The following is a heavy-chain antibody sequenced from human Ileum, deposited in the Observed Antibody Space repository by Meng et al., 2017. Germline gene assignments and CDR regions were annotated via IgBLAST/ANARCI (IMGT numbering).Heavy chain of an antibody. V-gene: IGHV4-61*01. CDR2: AST. CDR3: ARDHWGSLDY. Sequence: QESGPGLCRPAATLSLICTVSGASVTTSHYQWGWLRQPPGKGLEWIGYASTNYNPSLKSRLTISLDTSKNQVSLKLTSVTAADTAVYYCARDHWGSLDYWGQGILVTVSS. J-gene: IGHJ4*02. CDR1: GASVTTSHYQ. D-gene: IGHD7-27*01.